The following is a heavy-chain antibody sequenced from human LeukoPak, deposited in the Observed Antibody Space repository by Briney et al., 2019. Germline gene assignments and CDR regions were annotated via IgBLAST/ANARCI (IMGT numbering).Heavy chain of an antibody. D-gene: IGHD4-17*01. Sequence: GGSLRLSCAASGFTVSSNHMSWVRQAPGKGLEWVSVIYRGGSTYYADSVKGRFTISRDNSKNTLYLQMNSLRAEDTAVYYCARVQTTSVYYYGMDVWGRGTTVTVSS. V-gene: IGHV3-53*01. CDR3: ARVQTTSVYYYGMDV. CDR1: GFTVSSNH. CDR2: IYRGGST. J-gene: IGHJ6*02.